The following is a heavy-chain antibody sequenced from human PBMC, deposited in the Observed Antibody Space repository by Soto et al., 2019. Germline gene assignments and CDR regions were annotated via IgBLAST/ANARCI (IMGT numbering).Heavy chain of an antibody. J-gene: IGHJ4*02. V-gene: IGHV3-30*18. CDR2: ISYDGSNK. D-gene: IGHD1-26*01. CDR3: AKVSGRHHHGGYFDY. Sequence: QVQLVESGGGVVQPGRSLRLSCAASGFTFSSYGMHWVRQAPGKGLEWVAVISYDGSNKYYADSVKGRFTISRDNSKNTLYLQMNSLRAEDTAVYYCAKVSGRHHHGGYFDYWGQGTLVTVSS. CDR1: GFTFSSYG.